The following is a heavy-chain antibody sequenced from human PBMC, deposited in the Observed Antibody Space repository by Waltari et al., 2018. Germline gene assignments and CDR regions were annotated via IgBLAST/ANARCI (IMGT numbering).Heavy chain of an antibody. J-gene: IGHJ4*02. CDR1: GGTFSSYA. D-gene: IGHD6-13*01. V-gene: IGHV1-69*13. CDR3: ARDKDSSSWPAY. CDR2: IIPIFGTA. Sequence: QVQLVQSGAEVKKPGSSVKVSCKASGGTFSSYAISWVRQAPGQGLEWMGGIIPIFGTANYAQKYQGRVTMTADESTSTAYMELSSLRSEDTAVYYCARDKDSSSWPAYWGQGTLVTVSS.